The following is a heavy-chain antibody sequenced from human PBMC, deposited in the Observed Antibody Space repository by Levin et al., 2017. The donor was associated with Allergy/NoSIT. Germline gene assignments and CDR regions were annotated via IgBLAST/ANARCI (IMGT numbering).Heavy chain of an antibody. Sequence: QAGGSLRLSCVASGFTFDDYAMHWVRQAPGKGLEWVSGITYNSGNMGYAESVKGRFTISRDNAKNSLYMQMNSLRVDDTALYFCAKDISDDSILSAGMDVWGQGTTVTVSS. V-gene: IGHV3-9*01. D-gene: IGHD3-9*01. CDR1: GFTFDDYA. CDR2: ITYNSGNM. CDR3: AKDISDDSILSAGMDV. J-gene: IGHJ6*02.